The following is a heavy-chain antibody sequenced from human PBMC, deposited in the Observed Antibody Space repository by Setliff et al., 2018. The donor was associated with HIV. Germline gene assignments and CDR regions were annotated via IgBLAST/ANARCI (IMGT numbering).Heavy chain of an antibody. CDR2: IYYSGST. Sequence: PSETLSLTCTASGGSITSGTYYWNWIRQHPGKGLEWIGYIYYSGSTYYNPSLKSRITISVDTSKNQFSLTLNSVTAADTAAYYCARDEGVVAATETYYYNGLDVWGQGTTVTVSS. CDR1: GGSITSGTYY. CDR3: ARDEGVVAATETYYYNGLDV. D-gene: IGHD2-15*01. V-gene: IGHV4-31*03. J-gene: IGHJ6*02.